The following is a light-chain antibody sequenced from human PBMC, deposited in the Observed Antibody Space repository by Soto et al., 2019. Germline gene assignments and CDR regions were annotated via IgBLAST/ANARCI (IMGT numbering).Light chain of an antibody. CDR1: QGISSY. CDR3: QHYNSYSEA. J-gene: IGKJ1*01. V-gene: IGKV1-8*01. CDR2: AAS. Sequence: AIRMTQSPSALSALAGDRVTITCRASQGISSYLAWYQQKPGKAPKLLIYAASTLQSGVPSRFSGSGSGTDFTLTISCLQSQDFATYYCQHYNSYSEAFSQGTKVDIK.